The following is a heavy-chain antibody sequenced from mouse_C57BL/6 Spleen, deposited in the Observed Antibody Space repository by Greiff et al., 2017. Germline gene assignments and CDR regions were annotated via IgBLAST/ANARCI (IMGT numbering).Heavy chain of an antibody. Sequence: EVKVEESGGGLVQPKGSLKLSCAASGFSFNTYAMNWVRQAPGKGLEWVARIRSKSNNYATYYADSVKDRFTISRDDSESMLYLQMNNLKTEDTAMYYCVRHGFPFDYWGQGTTLTVSS. V-gene: IGHV10-1*01. CDR1: GFSFNTYA. CDR2: IRSKSNNYAT. CDR3: VRHGFPFDY. J-gene: IGHJ2*01.